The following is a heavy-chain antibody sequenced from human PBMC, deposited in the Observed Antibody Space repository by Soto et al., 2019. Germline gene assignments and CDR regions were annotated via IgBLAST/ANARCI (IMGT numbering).Heavy chain of an antibody. CDR1: GGSISSGDYY. CDR3: VGDHYYDSSGALHFDY. Sequence: QVQLQESGPGLVKPSQTLSLTCTVSGGSISSGDYYWSWIRQPPGKGLEWIGYIYYSGSTYYNPSLTSRITISVATAKHQFSLKLTSVTAADRAVYYCVGDHYYDSSGALHFDYCGQGTLVTVSS. CDR2: IYYSGST. J-gene: IGHJ4*02. D-gene: IGHD3-22*01. V-gene: IGHV4-30-4*01.